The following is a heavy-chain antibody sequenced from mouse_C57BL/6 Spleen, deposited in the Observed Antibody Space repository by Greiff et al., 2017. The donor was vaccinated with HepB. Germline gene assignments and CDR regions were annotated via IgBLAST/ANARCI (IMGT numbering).Heavy chain of an antibody. J-gene: IGHJ2*01. D-gene: IGHD4-1*01. CDR1: GYTFTSYW. Sequence: QVQLQQPGAELVKPVASVKLSCKASGYTFTSYWMQWVKQRPGQGLEWIGEIDPSDSYTNYNQKFKGKATLTVDTSSSTAYMQLSSLTSEDSAVYYCARRNWDVGDYWGQGTTLTVSS. CDR2: IDPSDSYT. CDR3: ARRNWDVGDY. V-gene: IGHV1-50*01.